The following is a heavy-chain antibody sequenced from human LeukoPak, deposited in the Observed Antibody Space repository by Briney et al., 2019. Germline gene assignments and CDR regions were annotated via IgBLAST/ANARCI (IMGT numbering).Heavy chain of an antibody. Sequence: GASVKVSCKASGYTFISYGFSWVRQAPGQGLEWMGWISAYNGDTNYAQKFEGRVIMTTDTSTSTAYMELRSLRSDDTAVYYCARDGYRLSGYFYYMDVWGKGTTVTVSS. V-gene: IGHV1-18*01. D-gene: IGHD2-2*03. CDR3: ARDGYRLSGYFYYMDV. CDR2: ISAYNGDT. CDR1: GYTFISYG. J-gene: IGHJ6*03.